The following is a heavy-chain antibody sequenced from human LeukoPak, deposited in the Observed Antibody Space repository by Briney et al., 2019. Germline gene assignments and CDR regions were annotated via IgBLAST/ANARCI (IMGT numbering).Heavy chain of an antibody. CDR1: GGTFSSYA. CDR3: ARDLAGPQDY. J-gene: IGHJ4*02. Sequence: ASVKVSFKASGGTFSSYAISWVRQAPGQGLEWMGRIIPIFGTANYAQKFQGRATITTDESSKTAYMYPSSQRAEDTAVYYFARDLAGPQDYWGQGILVTVSS. V-gene: IGHV1-69*05. CDR2: IIPIFGTA.